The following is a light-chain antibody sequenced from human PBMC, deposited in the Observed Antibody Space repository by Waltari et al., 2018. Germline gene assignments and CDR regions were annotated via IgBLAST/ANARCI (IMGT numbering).Light chain of an antibody. V-gene: IGLV2-23*02. J-gene: IGLJ2*01. Sequence: QSALAQPASVSGSPGQSITISCSGSSSAVGSYDLVSWYQQHPDKAPKVIIYEVNKRPSGISTRLSGSKSDNTASLTISRLQAEDEAHYYCCSYAGSFRHVLFGGGTKLTVL. CDR3: CSYAGSFRHVL. CDR2: EVN. CDR1: SSAVGSYDL.